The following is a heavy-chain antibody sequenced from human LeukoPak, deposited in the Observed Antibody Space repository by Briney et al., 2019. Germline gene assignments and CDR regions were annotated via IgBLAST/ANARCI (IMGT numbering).Heavy chain of an antibody. CDR3: ARDNGDYGGYGMDV. CDR1: GFTFSSYA. D-gene: IGHD4-17*01. Sequence: GGSLRLSCAASGFTFSSYAMNWVRQAPGKGLEWVSVIYSGGSTFHTDSVKGRFTISRDNSKNTLYLQMNSLRAEDTAVYYCARDNGDYGGYGMDVWGQGTTVTVSS. J-gene: IGHJ6*02. V-gene: IGHV3-53*01. CDR2: IYSGGST.